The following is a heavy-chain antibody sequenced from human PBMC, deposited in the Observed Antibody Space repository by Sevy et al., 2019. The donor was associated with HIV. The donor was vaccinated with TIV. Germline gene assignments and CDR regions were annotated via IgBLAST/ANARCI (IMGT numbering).Heavy chain of an antibody. J-gene: IGHJ5*02. Sequence: ASVKVSCKVFGYSLRKLSMHWVRQAPGKGLEWMGSLDPGNGEITYAQTLQGRVTMTEDTSTDTAYMELSSLTSEDTATYYCATVGLGYYSGSSYYQGDWFDPWGQEPWSPSPQ. CDR3: ATVGLGYYSGSSYYQGDWFDP. V-gene: IGHV1-24*01. CDR1: GYSLRKLS. CDR2: LDPGNGEI. D-gene: IGHD2-15*01.